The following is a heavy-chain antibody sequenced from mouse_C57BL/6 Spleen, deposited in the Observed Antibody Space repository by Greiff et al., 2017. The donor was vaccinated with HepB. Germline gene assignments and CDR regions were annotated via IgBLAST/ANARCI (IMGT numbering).Heavy chain of an antibody. V-gene: IGHV1-50*01. J-gene: IGHJ2*01. CDR3: SRRQLRDLYYFDC. Sequence: QVQLQQPGAELVKPGASVKLSCKASGYTFTSYWMQWVKQRPGQGLEWIGEIDPSDGYTNYNQKFKGKATLTVDTSSSTAYMQLSSLTSEDSAVYYCSRRQLRDLYYFDCWGKGTTLTVAS. CDR1: GYTFTSYW. CDR2: IDPSDGYT. D-gene: IGHD3-2*02.